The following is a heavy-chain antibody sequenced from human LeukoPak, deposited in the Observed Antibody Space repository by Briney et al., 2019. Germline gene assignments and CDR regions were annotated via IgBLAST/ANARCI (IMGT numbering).Heavy chain of an antibody. CDR2: IYYSGST. CDR3: ASGYSSSWYYFDH. CDR1: GGSISSSSYY. J-gene: IGHJ4*02. Sequence: SETLSLTCTVSGGSISSSSYYWGWIRQPPGKVLEWIGSIYYSGSTYYNPSLKSRVTISVDTSKNQFSLKLSSVTAADTAVYYCASGYSSSWYYFDHWGQGTLVTVSS. D-gene: IGHD6-13*01. V-gene: IGHV4-39*01.